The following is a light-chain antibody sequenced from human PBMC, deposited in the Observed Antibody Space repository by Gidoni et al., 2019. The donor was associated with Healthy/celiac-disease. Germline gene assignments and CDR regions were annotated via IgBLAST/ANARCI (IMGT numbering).Light chain of an antibody. V-gene: IGKV3-20*01. Sequence: VLTQPPRTLPLSPGERATLSCRASQSVSSSYFAWYKQKPGQAPRLLIYGASSRATGIPDRFSGSGSGTDFTLTISRLEPEDCAVYYCQQYGSSPPITFGQGTRLEIK. CDR3: QQYGSSPPIT. CDR1: QSVSSSY. CDR2: GAS. J-gene: IGKJ5*01.